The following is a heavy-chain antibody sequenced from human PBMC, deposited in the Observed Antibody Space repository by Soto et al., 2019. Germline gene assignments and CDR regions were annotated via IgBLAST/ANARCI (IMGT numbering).Heavy chain of an antibody. Sequence: SETLSLTCTVSGGSISSYYWSWIRQPPGKGLEWIGYIYYGGSTNYNPSLKSRVTISVDTSKNQFSLKLSSVTAEDTAVYYCARAAGVVTAIRAFDIWGQGTMVTVSS. D-gene: IGHD2-21*02. V-gene: IGHV4-59*01. CDR3: ARAAGVVTAIRAFDI. J-gene: IGHJ3*02. CDR1: GGSISSYY. CDR2: IYYGGST.